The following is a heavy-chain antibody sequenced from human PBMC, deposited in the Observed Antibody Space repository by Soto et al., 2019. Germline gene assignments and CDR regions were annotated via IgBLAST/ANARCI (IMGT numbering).Heavy chain of an antibody. D-gene: IGHD2-15*01. J-gene: IGHJ4*02. CDR2: ISVDGANR. V-gene: IGHV3-30*03. CDR1: GFTFSSFG. CDR3: AMSRVSGGNSFLVDY. Sequence: QVQLVESGGGVVQPGRSLRLSCAASGFTFSSFGMHWFRQPPGKGLEWVTVISVDGANRYYSDSVKGRFTVSRDNSKTTLYLQLNSLRSVDTAGYYCAMSRVSGGNSFLVDYWGPGTLVTVSS.